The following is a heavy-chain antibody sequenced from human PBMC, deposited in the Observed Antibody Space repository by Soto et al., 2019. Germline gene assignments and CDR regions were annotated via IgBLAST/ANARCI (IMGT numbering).Heavy chain of an antibody. D-gene: IGHD3-3*01. Sequence: PGGSLRLSCVASGFTLRTSGMHWVRQAPSKGLEWVAVIYTSGTTYYRDSVKGRFTISRDNAKNSLYLQMNSLRAEDTAVYYCARSPSITIFGVVITWYYGMDVWGQGTTVTVSS. CDR3: ARSPSITIFGVVITWYYGMDV. J-gene: IGHJ6*02. CDR1: GFTLRTSG. V-gene: IGHV3-NL1*01. CDR2: IYTSGTT.